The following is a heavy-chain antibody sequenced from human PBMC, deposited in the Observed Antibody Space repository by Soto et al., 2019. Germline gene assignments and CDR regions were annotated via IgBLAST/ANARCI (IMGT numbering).Heavy chain of an antibody. CDR1: GFTFSSYG. V-gene: IGHV3-30*03. CDR3: AASPDSSGYYFHLAY. CDR2: ISYDGSNK. J-gene: IGHJ4*02. Sequence: QVQLVESGGGVVQPGRSLRLSCAASGFTFSSYGMHWVRQAPGKGLEWVAVISYDGSNKYYADSVKGRFTISRDNSKNTLYLQMNSLRAEDTAVYYCAASPDSSGYYFHLAYWGQGTLVTVSS. D-gene: IGHD3-22*01.